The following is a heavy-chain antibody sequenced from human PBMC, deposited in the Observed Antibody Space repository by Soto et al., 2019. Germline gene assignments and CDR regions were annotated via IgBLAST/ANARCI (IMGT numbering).Heavy chain of an antibody. CDR1: GYTLPSYG. CDR2: INPNTGDS. V-gene: IGHV1-18*01. J-gene: IGHJ3*02. Sequence: GDSVKVSCQASGYTLPSYGISWVRQAPVQGLEWMGWINPNTGDSSYAQKFQGRVTMTTDMSISTAYMDLSSLTFDDTAVYYCARDRRYYESGGAFEIWGQGKMVTGSS. D-gene: IGHD3-22*01. CDR3: ARDRRYYESGGAFEI.